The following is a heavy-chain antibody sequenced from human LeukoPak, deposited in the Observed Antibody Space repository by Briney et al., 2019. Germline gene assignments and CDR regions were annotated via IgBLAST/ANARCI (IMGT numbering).Heavy chain of an antibody. CDR1: GFTFSSYA. V-gene: IGHV3-20*04. Sequence: GGSLRLSCAASGFTFSSYAMSWVREAPGMGLEWVSGINWNGGSTGYADSVEGRFTISRDNAKNSQYLQMNSLRVEDTALYYCARAQTYGDSRLLLDYWGQGTLVTVSS. CDR2: INWNGGST. J-gene: IGHJ4*02. CDR3: ARAQTYGDSRLLLDY. D-gene: IGHD2-21*02.